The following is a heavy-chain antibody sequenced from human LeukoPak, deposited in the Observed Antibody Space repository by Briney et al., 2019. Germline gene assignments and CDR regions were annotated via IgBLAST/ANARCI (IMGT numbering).Heavy chain of an antibody. J-gene: IGHJ4*02. V-gene: IGHV3-53*01. CDR3: AKAPVTTCRGAYCYPFDY. Sequence: GGSLRLSCAASGFTVSTNYMSWVRQAPGKGLEWVSVIYTGGSTYYADSVKGRFTISRDNSKNTLYLQMNSLRAEDTAVYYCAKAPVTTCRGAYCYPFDYWGQGTLVTVSS. CDR2: IYTGGST. CDR1: GFTVSTNY. D-gene: IGHD2-21*01.